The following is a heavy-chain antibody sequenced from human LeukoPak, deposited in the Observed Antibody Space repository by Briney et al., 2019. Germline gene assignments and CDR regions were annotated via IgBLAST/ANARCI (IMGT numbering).Heavy chain of an antibody. CDR1: GFTFSSYA. D-gene: IGHD1-14*01. Sequence: GGSLRLSCAASGFTFSSYAMSWVRQAPGKGLEWVSAISGSGGYTYYADSVKGQFSISRDNSKNTLYLQMNSLRVDDTAEYYCARVPELYYFDYWGQGTLVTVSS. CDR3: ARVPELYYFDY. J-gene: IGHJ4*02. CDR2: ISGSGGYT. V-gene: IGHV3-23*01.